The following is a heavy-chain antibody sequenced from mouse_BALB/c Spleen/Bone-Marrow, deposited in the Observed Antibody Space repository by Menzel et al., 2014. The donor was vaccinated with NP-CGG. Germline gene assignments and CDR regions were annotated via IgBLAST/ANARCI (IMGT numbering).Heavy chain of an antibody. V-gene: IGHV1S81*02. CDR3: ASYYGNYAY. Sequence: QVQLQQSGAELVKPGASVRLSCKASGYTFTSYWMHWVKQRPGQGLEWIGEINPSNGRTNYIEKFKSKATLTVDKSPSTAYMQLSSLTSEDSAVYYCASYYGNYAYWGQGTLVTVSA. J-gene: IGHJ3*01. CDR1: GYTFTSYW. D-gene: IGHD2-1*01. CDR2: INPSNGRT.